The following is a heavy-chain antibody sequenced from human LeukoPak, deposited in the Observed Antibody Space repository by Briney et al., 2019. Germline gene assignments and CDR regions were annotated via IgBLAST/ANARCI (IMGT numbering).Heavy chain of an antibody. J-gene: IGHJ4*02. CDR2: INPSGGST. D-gene: IGHD3-22*01. V-gene: IGHV1-46*01. CDR1: GYTFTSYY. Sequence: ASVKVSCKASGYTFTSYYMHWVRQAPGQGLEWMGIINPSGGSTSYAQKFQGRVTMTRDTSTSTVYMELSSLRSEDTAVYYCARDLYYYGSSGYYYDSGDYWGQGTLVTVSS. CDR3: ARDLYYYGSSGYYYDSGDY.